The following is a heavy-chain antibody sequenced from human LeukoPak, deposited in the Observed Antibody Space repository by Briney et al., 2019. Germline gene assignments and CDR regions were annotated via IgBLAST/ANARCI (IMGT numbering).Heavy chain of an antibody. CDR1: GGSISNYY. V-gene: IGHV4-38-2*02. CDR3: ARDPAAAGTGY. J-gene: IGHJ4*02. Sequence: PSETLSLTCIVSGGSISNYYWSWIRQPPGKGLEWIGSIYHSGSTYYNPSLKSRVTISVDTSKNQFSLKLSSVTAADTAVYYCARDPAAAGTGYWGQGTLVTVSS. CDR2: IYHSGST. D-gene: IGHD6-13*01.